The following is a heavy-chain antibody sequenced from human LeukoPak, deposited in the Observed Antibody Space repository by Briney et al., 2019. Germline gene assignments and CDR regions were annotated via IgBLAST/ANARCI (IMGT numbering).Heavy chain of an antibody. CDR3: ARALPGTSSYFDY. Sequence: PGGSLRLSCAASGFTLSSYAMSWVRQAPGKGLEWVSLISGNAGSTYYADSVKGRFTISRDNAKNSLYLQMNSLRAEDTAVYYCARALPGTSSYFDYWGQGTLVTVSS. CDR1: GFTLSSYA. V-gene: IGHV3-23*01. CDR2: ISGNAGST. D-gene: IGHD1-1*01. J-gene: IGHJ4*02.